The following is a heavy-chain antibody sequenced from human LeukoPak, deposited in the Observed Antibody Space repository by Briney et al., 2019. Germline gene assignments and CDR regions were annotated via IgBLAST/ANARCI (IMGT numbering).Heavy chain of an antibody. CDR3: ARAPVYYDFWSGYYTAIRNDYFDY. J-gene: IGHJ4*02. V-gene: IGHV4-39*07. D-gene: IGHD3-3*01. CDR1: GFTFSTYA. CDR2: IYYSGST. Sequence: GSLRLSCAASGFTFSTYAMGWVRQPPGKGLEWIGSIYYSGSTYYNPSLKSRVTISVDTSKNQFSLKLSSVTAADTAVYYCARAPVYYDFWSGYYTAIRNDYFDYWGQGTLVTVSS.